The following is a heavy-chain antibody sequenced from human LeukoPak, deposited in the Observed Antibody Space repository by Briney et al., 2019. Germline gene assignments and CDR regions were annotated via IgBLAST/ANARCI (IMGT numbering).Heavy chain of an antibody. V-gene: IGHV1-69*13. CDR1: GGTFSSYA. Sequence: SVKVSCKASGGTFSSYAISWVRQAPGQGLEWLGGIIPIFGTANYAQKFQGRVTITADESTSTAYMELSSLRSEDTAVYYCARALGYCGGDCYSYFQHWGQGTLVTVSS. CDR2: IIPIFGTA. CDR3: ARALGYCGGDCYSYFQH. J-gene: IGHJ1*01. D-gene: IGHD2-21*02.